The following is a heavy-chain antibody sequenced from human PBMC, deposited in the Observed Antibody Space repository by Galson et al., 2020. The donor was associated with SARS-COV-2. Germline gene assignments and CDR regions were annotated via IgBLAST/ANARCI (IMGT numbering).Heavy chain of an antibody. D-gene: IGHD1-26*01. CDR3: ARVLVEGEYYFDY. V-gene: IGHV5-51*01. CDR2: IYPGDSDT. J-gene: IGHJ4*02. Sequence: GESLKNSCKRSGYSFTSYWIGWVRQMPGKGLEWKGIIYPGDSDTRYSPSFQGQVTISADKSISTAYLQWSRLQASDTAMYHCARVLVEGEYYFDYWGQGTRITVSS. CDR1: GYSFTSYW.